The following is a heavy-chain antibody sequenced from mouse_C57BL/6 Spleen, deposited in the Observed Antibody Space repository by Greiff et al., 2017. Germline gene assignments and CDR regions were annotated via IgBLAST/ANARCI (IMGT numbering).Heavy chain of an antibody. CDR3: ARHERAYYYGSSYGWYFDV. Sequence: VQLQQSGAELVKPGASVKLSCKASGYTFTEYTIHWVKQRSGQGLEWIGWFYPGSGSIKYNEKFKDKATLTADKSSSTVYMELSRLTSEDSAVYFCARHERAYYYGSSYGWYFDVWGTGTTVTVSS. CDR1: GYTFTEYT. D-gene: IGHD1-1*01. J-gene: IGHJ1*03. V-gene: IGHV1-62-2*01. CDR2: FYPGSGSI.